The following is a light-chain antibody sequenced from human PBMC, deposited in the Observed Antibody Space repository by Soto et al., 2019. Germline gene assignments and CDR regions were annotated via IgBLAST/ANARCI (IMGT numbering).Light chain of an antibody. V-gene: IGLV1-40*01. J-gene: IGLJ3*02. CDR1: SSNIWSDYD. CDR3: QSYDGSLSGWV. CDR2: VNS. Sequence: QSVLTQPPSVSGAPGQRVTISCTGSSSNIWSDYDVHWYQQPPGAAPQLLISVNSYRPSGVPDRFSASKSGTSASLAITGLQAEDEADYYCQSYDGSLSGWVFGGGTKLTVL.